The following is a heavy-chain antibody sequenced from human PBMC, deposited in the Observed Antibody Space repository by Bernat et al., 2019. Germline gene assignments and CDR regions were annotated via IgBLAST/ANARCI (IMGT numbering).Heavy chain of an antibody. D-gene: IGHD5-24*01. V-gene: IGHV1-18*01. CDR3: AREVEPLAPTNDGMDV. J-gene: IGHJ6*02. CDR1: GYTFIFYG. CDR2: ISAYNGNT. Sequence: QVQLVQSGAEVKKPGASVKVSCKASGYTFIFYGISWVRQAPGQGLEWMGWISAYNGNTNYAQNLQGRVTLTTHTSTSTAYMELRRLRSDDTAVYYCAREVEPLAPTNDGMDVWGQGTTVTVSS.